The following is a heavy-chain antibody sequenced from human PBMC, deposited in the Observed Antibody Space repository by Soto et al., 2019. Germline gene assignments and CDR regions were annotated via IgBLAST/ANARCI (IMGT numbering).Heavy chain of an antibody. CDR3: ASAVTTDNAFDI. J-gene: IGHJ3*02. Sequence: ASVKVSCKASGYTFTSYYMHWVRQAPGQGLEWMGIINPSGGSTSYAQKFQGRVTMTRDTSTSTVYMELSSLRSEDTAVYYCASAVTTDNAFDIWGQGTMVTVSS. CDR2: INPSGGST. CDR1: GYTFTSYY. V-gene: IGHV1-46*03. D-gene: IGHD4-17*01.